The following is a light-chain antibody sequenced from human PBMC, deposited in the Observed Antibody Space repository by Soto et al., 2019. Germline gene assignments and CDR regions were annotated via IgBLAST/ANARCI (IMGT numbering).Light chain of an antibody. V-gene: IGLV2-14*01. CDR3: GSYTTSSTWV. CDR2: EVT. Sequence: QSALTQPASVSGSPGQSITISCTGTSSDVGGYNYVSWYQQHPGKAPKLMIHEVTNRPSGVSDRFSGSKSGNTASLTISGLQAEDEADYYCGSYTTSSTWVFGGGTKVTVL. CDR1: SSDVGGYNY. J-gene: IGLJ3*02.